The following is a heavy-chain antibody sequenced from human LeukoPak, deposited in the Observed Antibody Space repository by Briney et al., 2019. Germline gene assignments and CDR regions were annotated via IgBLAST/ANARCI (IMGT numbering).Heavy chain of an antibody. CDR3: ARDDSGWSLDY. J-gene: IGHJ4*02. CDR2: ISPSGDYT. V-gene: IGHV1-46*04. CDR1: GYTFSSYY. Sequence: ASVEVSCKASGYTFSSYYMHWVRQAPGQGLEWMGIISPSGDYTRYAQKLQGRVSMTLDTSTSSVYMQLNSLECEDTAMYYCARDDSGWSLDYWGQGALVTVTS. D-gene: IGHD6-19*01.